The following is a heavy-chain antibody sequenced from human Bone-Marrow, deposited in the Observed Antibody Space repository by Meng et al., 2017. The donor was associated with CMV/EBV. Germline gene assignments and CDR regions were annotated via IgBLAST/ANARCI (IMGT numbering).Heavy chain of an antibody. CDR1: GFTFSSYG. V-gene: IGHV3-30*02. Sequence: SCKASGFTFSSYGMHWVRQAPGKGLEWVAFIRYDGSNKYYADSVKGRFTISRDNSKNTLYLQMNSLRAEDTAVYYCAKVESSWGDYWGQGTLVTVSS. J-gene: IGHJ4*02. CDR2: IRYDGSNK. CDR3: AKVESSWGDY. D-gene: IGHD6-13*01.